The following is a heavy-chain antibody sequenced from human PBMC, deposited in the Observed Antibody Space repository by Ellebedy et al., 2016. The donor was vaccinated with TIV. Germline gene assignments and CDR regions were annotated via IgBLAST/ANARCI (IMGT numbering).Heavy chain of an antibody. Sequence: PGGSLRLSCAASGFTFRSYAMGWVRQAPGKGLEWISVISDSGGATYYAAPLKGRFTTSRDTSNDMVYLQINSLRPDDTAVYYCAKDSGLSGWYFDYWGQGTLVTVSS. D-gene: IGHD6-19*01. V-gene: IGHV3-23*01. CDR2: ISDSGGAT. J-gene: IGHJ4*02. CDR3: AKDSGLSGWYFDY. CDR1: GFTFRSYA.